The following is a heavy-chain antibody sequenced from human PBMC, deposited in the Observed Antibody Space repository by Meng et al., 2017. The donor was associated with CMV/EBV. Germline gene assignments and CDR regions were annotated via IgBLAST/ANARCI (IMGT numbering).Heavy chain of an antibody. CDR2: IIPIFGTA. J-gene: IGHJ4*02. V-gene: IGHV1-69*05. D-gene: IGHD3-3*01. Sequence: CKASGGTFSSYAISWVRQAHGQGLEWMGGIIPIFGTANYTQKFQGRVTITTDESTSTAYMELSSLRSEDTAVYYCARDFWSGYYDYWGQGTLVTVSS. CDR3: ARDFWSGYYDY. CDR1: GGTFSSYA.